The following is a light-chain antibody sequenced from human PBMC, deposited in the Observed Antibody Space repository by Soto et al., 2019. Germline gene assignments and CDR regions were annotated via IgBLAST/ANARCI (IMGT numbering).Light chain of an antibody. V-gene: IGLV2-14*03. CDR1: SSDIGRYDY. CDR3: GSYTSATTWV. Sequence: QAVVTQPASMSGSPGQSITISCTGTSSDIGRYDYVSWYQQLPGKAPKLMIYRVINRPSGVSDRFSGSKSGNSASLSISGLHPDDEATYFCGSYTSATTWVFGGGTKLTVL. J-gene: IGLJ3*02. CDR2: RVI.